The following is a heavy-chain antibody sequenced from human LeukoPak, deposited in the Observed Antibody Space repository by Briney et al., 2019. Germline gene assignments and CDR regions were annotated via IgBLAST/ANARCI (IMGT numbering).Heavy chain of an antibody. V-gene: IGHV5-51*01. CDR3: AKSSYRGAIAAAGVDH. CDR1: GYSFTTNW. CDR2: IFPGDSDT. D-gene: IGHD6-13*01. Sequence: GESLQISCKASGYSFTTNWIGWVRQMPGQGLEWMGIIFPGDSDTRYSPSFQGQVTISADKSISTAYLQWRSLKASDTAIYYCAKSSYRGAIAAAGVDHWGQGTLVTVSS. J-gene: IGHJ4*02.